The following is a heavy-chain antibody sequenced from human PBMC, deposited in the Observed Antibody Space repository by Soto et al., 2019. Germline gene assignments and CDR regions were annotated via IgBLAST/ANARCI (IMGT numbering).Heavy chain of an antibody. J-gene: IGHJ4*02. CDR3: ARARASWYFDY. CDR2: INAGNGNT. V-gene: IGHV1-3*01. D-gene: IGHD1-1*01. CDR1: GFTFTNYA. Sequence: QVQLVQSGAEVKKPGASVKVSCKTTGFTFTNYAIHWVRQAPGQGLEWVGWINAGNGNTKYSQKFQGRVSITRDTSASTAYMELSSLRSDDKAVYFCARARASWYFDYWGQGTLVTVSS.